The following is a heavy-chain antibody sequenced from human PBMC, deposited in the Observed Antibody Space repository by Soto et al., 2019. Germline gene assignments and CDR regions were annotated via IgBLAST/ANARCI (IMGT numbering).Heavy chain of an antibody. CDR2: IHYSENA. Sequence: QLQESGPGLVKPSETLSLTCTASGGSTRSYYWNWIRQSPGKGLEWIANIHYSENANYNPSLRXRVTISLDTSNKQCSLKINSVTAADTAMYYCTTGSGWLTDQWGRGTRVTVSS. V-gene: IGHV4-59*08. D-gene: IGHD6-19*01. CDR1: GGSTRSYY. J-gene: IGHJ4*02. CDR3: TTGSGWLTDQ.